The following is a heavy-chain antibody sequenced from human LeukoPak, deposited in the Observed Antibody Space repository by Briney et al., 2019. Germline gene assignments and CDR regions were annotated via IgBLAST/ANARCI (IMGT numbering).Heavy chain of an antibody. V-gene: IGHV1-8*01. CDR1: GYTFTRND. Sequence: ASVKVSRKASGYTFTRNDINWVRQAPGQGLEWMGWMNPNSGKTVYAQKFQGRVTMARNTSISTAYMELSSLRSDDTAVYYCARGRLATIGEFWVYWGQGTLVTVSS. J-gene: IGHJ4*02. CDR2: MNPNSGKT. D-gene: IGHD5-24*01. CDR3: ARGRLATIGEFWVY.